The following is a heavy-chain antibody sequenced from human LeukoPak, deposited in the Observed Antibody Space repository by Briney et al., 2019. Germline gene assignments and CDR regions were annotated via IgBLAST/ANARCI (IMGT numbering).Heavy chain of an antibody. CDR1: GFTFSSYT. CDR3: AKSDIVVVPAATIDY. J-gene: IGHJ4*02. V-gene: IGHV3-23*01. D-gene: IGHD2-2*01. Sequence: PGGSLRLSCAASGFTFSSYTMSWVRQAPGKGLEWVSANSGSGGSTYYADSVKGRFTISRDNSKNTLYLQMNSLRAEDTAVYYCAKSDIVVVPAATIDYWGQGTLVTVSS. CDR2: NSGSGGST.